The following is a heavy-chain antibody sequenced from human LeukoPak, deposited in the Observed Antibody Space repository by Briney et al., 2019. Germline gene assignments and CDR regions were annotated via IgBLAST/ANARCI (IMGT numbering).Heavy chain of an antibody. Sequence: PSETLSLTCTVSGGSVSSDGYYWSWIRQHPGKGPEWIGYIYYSGSTYYNPSLKSRLTISVDTSKNQFSLKLSSVTAADTAMYYCARSRDGYNPGFFYYFDYWGRGALVTVSS. V-gene: IGHV4-31*03. J-gene: IGHJ4*02. D-gene: IGHD5-24*01. CDR3: ARSRDGYNPGFFYYFDY. CDR2: IYYSGST. CDR1: GGSVSSDGYY.